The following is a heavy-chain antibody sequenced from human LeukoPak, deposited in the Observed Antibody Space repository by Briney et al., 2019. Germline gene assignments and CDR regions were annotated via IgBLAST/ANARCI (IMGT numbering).Heavy chain of an antibody. CDR2: INPGAGST. CDR3: ARGGCGDSAAPFDD. CDR1: GYTFTSCY. V-gene: IGHV1-46*01. J-gene: IGHJ4*02. Sequence: GASVKVSCKTSGYTFTSCYMHWVRQAPGQGLEWMGMINPGAGSTRYAQKFQGRVTMTTDTSTSTVYMELSSLRSEDTAVYYCARGGCGDSAAPFDDWGQGTLVPVSS. D-gene: IGHD2-21*02.